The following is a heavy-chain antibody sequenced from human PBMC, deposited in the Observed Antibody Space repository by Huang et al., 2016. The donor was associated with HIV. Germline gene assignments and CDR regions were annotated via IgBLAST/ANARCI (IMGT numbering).Heavy chain of an antibody. J-gene: IGHJ4*02. CDR3: AKGSITMIVVVISFDY. Sequence: EVQLLESGGGLVQPGGSLRLSCAASGFTFSSYAMCWGRQGPGKGREWVSASSGSGGSTYYADSVKGRFTISRDNSKNTLYLQMNSLRAEDTAVYYCAKGSITMIVVVISFDYWGQGTLVTVSS. CDR1: GFTFSSYA. CDR2: SSGSGGST. D-gene: IGHD3-22*01. V-gene: IGHV3-23*01.